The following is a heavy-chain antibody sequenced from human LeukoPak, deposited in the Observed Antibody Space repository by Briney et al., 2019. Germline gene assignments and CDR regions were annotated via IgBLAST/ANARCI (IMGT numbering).Heavy chain of an antibody. J-gene: IGHJ4*02. D-gene: IGHD3-22*01. V-gene: IGHV3-23*01. CDR2: ISGSGGST. Sequence: GGSLRLSCAASGFTFSSDAMRWVREAPGKGLEWVSAISGSGGSTYYADSVQGRLTISRANSKNTLSLQMNSLRSEDTALYYCAKGYYSDRSGYSSKERYSDYWGQGTLVTVSS. CDR3: AKGYYSDRSGYSSKERYSDY. CDR1: GFTFSSDA.